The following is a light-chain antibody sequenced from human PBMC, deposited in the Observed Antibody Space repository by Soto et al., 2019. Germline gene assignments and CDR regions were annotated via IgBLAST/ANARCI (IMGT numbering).Light chain of an antibody. J-gene: IGKJ2*01. CDR2: GVS. CDR3: QQYYSYPYT. CDR1: QSVSSSY. V-gene: IGKV3-20*01. Sequence: EIVLTQSPGTLSLSPGERATLSCRASQSVSSSYLAWYQQKPGQAPRLLIHGVSTRATGIPDRFSGSGSGTDFTLTISRLEPEDFAVYYCQQYYSYPYTFGQGTKLEIK.